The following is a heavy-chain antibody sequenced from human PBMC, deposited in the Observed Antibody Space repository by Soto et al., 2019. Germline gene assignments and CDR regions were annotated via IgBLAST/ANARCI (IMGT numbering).Heavy chain of an antibody. J-gene: IGHJ4*01. CDR3: ARECSSTSCLVSEL. V-gene: IGHV4-61*08. CDR2: IYYTGST. CDR1: CGSLVDRGDH. Sequence: TVACGSLVDRGDHRIFIRQPPGKGLEWIGNIYYTGSTKYNPSLKSRVTISVDTSKNQFSLKLSSVTAADTAVYYCARECSSTSCLVSELWGNGTLVIGSS. D-gene: IGHD2-2*01.